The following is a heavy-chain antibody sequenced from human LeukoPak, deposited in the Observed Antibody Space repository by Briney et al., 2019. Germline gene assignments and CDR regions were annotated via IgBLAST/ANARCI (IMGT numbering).Heavy chain of an antibody. Sequence: SETLSLTCTVSGGSISSYYWSWIRQPPGKGLEWVGYIFYSGNTNYNPSLKSRVTISVDTSKNQFSLKLSSVTAADTAVYYCARHRRMASSYYGSGSYYPGLYSSYNWFDPWGQGTLVTVSS. V-gene: IGHV4-59*08. D-gene: IGHD3-10*01. CDR1: GGSISSYY. J-gene: IGHJ5*02. CDR3: ARHRRMASSYYGSGSYYPGLYSSYNWFDP. CDR2: IFYSGNT.